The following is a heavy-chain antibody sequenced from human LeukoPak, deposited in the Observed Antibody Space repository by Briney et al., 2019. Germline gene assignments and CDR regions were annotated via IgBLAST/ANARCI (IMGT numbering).Heavy chain of an antibody. CDR1: GGSISSGGYY. CDR3: TREGYDGSGYYLDY. CDR2: IHSSGST. V-gene: IGHV4-61*08. Sequence: SETLSLTCTVSGGSISSGGYYWGWIRQPPGKGLEWLGYIHSSGSTNYNPSLKSRVTILVDTSKNQFSLKLTSVTAADTAVYYCTREGYDGSGYYLDYWSQGILVTVSS. J-gene: IGHJ4*02. D-gene: IGHD3-22*01.